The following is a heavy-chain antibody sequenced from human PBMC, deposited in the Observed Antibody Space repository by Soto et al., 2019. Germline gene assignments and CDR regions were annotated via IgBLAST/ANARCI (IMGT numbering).Heavy chain of an antibody. CDR1: GYTFTDYY. CDR3: ARGDSGTACYPFPYFDF. CDR2: INPDSGAT. J-gene: IGHJ4*02. Sequence: HEHLVQSGPEVKKPGASLKVFCKASGYTFTDYYLHWVRQAPGQGLEWMGWINPDSGATTYALNFQGRISLPTDTSNDSASMDLTSLTSDDTAVYYCARGDSGTACYPFPYFDFWGQGSLIIVSS. V-gene: IGHV1-2*02. D-gene: IGHD3-9*01.